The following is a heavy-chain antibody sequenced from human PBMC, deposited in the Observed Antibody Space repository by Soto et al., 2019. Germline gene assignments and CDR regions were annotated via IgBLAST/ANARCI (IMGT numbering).Heavy chain of an antibody. CDR1: GYTFTDYF. J-gene: IGHJ5*02. Sequence: QVQLVQSGAEVKRPGASVKVSCKASGYTFTDYFIHLVRQAPGQRFEWMGWINPNSRGTNYAQKFQGRVTMTRDTSNSTAYMELRGLRSDDTAVYYCARVTLKAGNWFDPWGQGTLVTVSS. CDR3: ARVTLKAGNWFDP. CDR2: INPNSRGT. V-gene: IGHV1-2*02.